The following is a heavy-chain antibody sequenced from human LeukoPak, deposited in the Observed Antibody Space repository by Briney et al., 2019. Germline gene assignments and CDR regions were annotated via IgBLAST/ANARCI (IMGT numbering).Heavy chain of an antibody. CDR2: VNPYNSFA. CDR1: GGTFSSYA. D-gene: IGHD2/OR15-2a*01. V-gene: IGHV1-18*01. CDR3: ARVFYDARIFYYYLDV. J-gene: IGHJ6*02. Sequence: GSSVKVSCKASGGTFSSYAISWVRQAPGQGLEWMGWVNPYNSFANYAQKFQGRVTMTTDPSTSTGYMELRDLRSDDTAFYYCARVFYDARIFYYYLDVWGQGTAVTIS.